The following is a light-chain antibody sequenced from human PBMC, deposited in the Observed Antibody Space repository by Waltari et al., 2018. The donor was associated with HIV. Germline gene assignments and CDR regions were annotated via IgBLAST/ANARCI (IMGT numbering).Light chain of an antibody. Sequence: QSALTQPASVSGSPGQSITISCTGTSSDVGVYNYASWYQQNPGKAPKLMIYEVSNRPSGVSNRFSGSKSGNTASLTISGLQAEDEADYYCSSYTSSSTYVFGTGTKVTVL. CDR3: SSYTSSSTYV. CDR2: EVS. CDR1: SSDVGVYNY. J-gene: IGLJ1*01. V-gene: IGLV2-14*01.